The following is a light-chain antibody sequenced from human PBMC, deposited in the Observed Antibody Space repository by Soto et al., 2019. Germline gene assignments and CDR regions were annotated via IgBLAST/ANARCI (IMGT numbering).Light chain of an antibody. V-gene: IGLV2-11*01. CDR3: CSYAGSYTYV. CDR1: SSDVGGYNY. J-gene: IGLJ1*01. CDR2: DDS. Sequence: QSVLTQPRSVSGSPGQSVTISCTVTSSDVGGYNYVSWYQHHPGKATKLMIYDDSKRPSGVPDRFSGSKSGNTASLTISGLQAEDEADYYCCSYAGSYTYVFGTGTKVTVL.